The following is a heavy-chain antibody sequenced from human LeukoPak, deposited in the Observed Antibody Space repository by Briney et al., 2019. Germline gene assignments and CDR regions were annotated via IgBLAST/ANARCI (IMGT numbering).Heavy chain of an antibody. CDR1: GHTFTSYG. CDR3: ARGPRPDIVVVVAADDAFDI. CDR2: ISAYNGNT. V-gene: IGHV1-18*01. Sequence: ASVKVSCKASGHTFTSYGISWVRQAPGQGLEWMGWISAYNGNTNYAQKLQGRVTMTTDTSTSTAYMELRSLRSDDTAVYYCARGPRPDIVVVVAADDAFDIWGQGTMVTVSS. J-gene: IGHJ3*02. D-gene: IGHD2-15*01.